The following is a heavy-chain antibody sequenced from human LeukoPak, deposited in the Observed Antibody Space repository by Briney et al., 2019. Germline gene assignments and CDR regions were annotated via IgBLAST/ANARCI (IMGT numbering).Heavy chain of an antibody. Sequence: GESLKISCKASGYSFTSYWISWVRQMPGEGLEWMGRIDPSDSDTNYSPSFQGHVTMSADKSISTAYLQWSSLKASDSAMYYCVRHGLGSSWFGFDYWGQGTLVTVSS. V-gene: IGHV5-10-1*01. CDR3: VRHGLGSSWFGFDY. CDR2: IDPSDSDT. CDR1: GYSFTSYW. D-gene: IGHD6-13*01. J-gene: IGHJ4*02.